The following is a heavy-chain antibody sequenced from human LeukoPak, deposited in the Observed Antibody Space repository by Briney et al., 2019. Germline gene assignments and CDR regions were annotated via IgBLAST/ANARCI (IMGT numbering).Heavy chain of an antibody. J-gene: IGHJ3*02. Sequence: GGSLRLSCAASGFTFSSHWMHWVRQAPGKGLVWVSRIKSDGITTNYADFVRGRFTISRDNSKNTLYLQMNSLRAEDTAVYYCARDWEAVSAFDIWGQGTMVTVSS. V-gene: IGHV3-74*01. CDR3: ARDWEAVSAFDI. CDR2: IKSDGITT. CDR1: GFTFSSHW. D-gene: IGHD1-26*01.